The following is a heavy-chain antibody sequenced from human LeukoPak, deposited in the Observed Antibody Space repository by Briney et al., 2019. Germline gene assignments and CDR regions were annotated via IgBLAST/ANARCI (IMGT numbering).Heavy chain of an antibody. Sequence: GESLKISCKGSGYSFTSYWIGWVRQMPGKGLEWMGIIYPGDSDTRYSPSFQGQVTISADKSISTAYLQWSSLKASDTAMYYCARSDYYGSGSYPWDWFDPWGQGTLVTLSS. J-gene: IGHJ5*02. CDR2: IYPGDSDT. V-gene: IGHV5-51*01. CDR3: ARSDYYGSGSYPWDWFDP. CDR1: GYSFTSYW. D-gene: IGHD3-10*01.